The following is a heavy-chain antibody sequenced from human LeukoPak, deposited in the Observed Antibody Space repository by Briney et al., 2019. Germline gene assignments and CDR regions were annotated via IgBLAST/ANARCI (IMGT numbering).Heavy chain of an antibody. J-gene: IGHJ4*02. CDR3: ARDFDY. CDR1: GGSFSGYY. Sequence: PSETLSLTCAVYGGSFSGYYCSWIRQPPGKGLEWIGEINHSGSTNYNPSLKSRVTISGDTSKNHFSLRLSSVTAADTAVYYCARDFDYWGQGTLVTVSS. V-gene: IGHV4-34*01. CDR2: INHSGST.